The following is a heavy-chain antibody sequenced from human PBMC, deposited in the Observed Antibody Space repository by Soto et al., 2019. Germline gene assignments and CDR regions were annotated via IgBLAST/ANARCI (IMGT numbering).Heavy chain of an antibody. CDR1: GFTFSIYA. CDR2: ISYDGSNK. V-gene: IGHV3-30-3*01. J-gene: IGHJ4*02. D-gene: IGHD6-19*01. CDR3: ARDNIAVAGVFDY. Sequence: GGSLRLSCAASGFTFSIYAMHWVRQAPGKGLEWVAVISYDGSNKYYADSVKGRFTISRDNSKNTLYLQMNSLRAEDTAVYYCARDNIAVAGVFDYWGQGTLVTVSS.